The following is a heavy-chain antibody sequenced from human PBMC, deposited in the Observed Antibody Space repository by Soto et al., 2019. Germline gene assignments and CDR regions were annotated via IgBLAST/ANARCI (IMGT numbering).Heavy chain of an antibody. CDR2: INPSGGST. D-gene: IGHD3-3*01. J-gene: IGHJ6*02. CDR1: GYTFTSYY. CDR3: ARDHRDFQGGMDV. Sequence: SVKVSCKASGYTFTSYYMHWLGQAPGQGLEWMGIINPSGGSTSYAQKFQGRVTMTRDTSTSTVYMELSSLRSEDTAVYYCARDHRDFQGGMDVWGQGTTVTVSS. V-gene: IGHV1-46*01.